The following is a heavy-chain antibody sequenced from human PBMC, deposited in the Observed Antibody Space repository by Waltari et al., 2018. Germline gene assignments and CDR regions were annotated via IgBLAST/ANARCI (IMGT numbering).Heavy chain of an antibody. CDR1: GGSFSGYY. CDR2: INHSGST. Sequence: QVQLQQWGAGLLKPSETLSLTCAVYGGSFSGYYWSWIRQPPGKGLEWIGEINHSGSTNYNPSLKSRVTISVDTSKNQFSLKLSSVTAADTAVYYCARGRGLFGVVRATGAYYFDYWGQGTLVTVSS. J-gene: IGHJ4*02. CDR3: ARGRGLFGVVRATGAYYFDY. V-gene: IGHV4-34*01. D-gene: IGHD3-3*01.